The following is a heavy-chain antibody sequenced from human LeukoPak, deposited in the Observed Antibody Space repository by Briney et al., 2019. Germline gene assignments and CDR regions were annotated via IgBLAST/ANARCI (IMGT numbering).Heavy chain of an antibody. J-gene: IGHJ4*02. D-gene: IGHD6-13*01. V-gene: IGHV3-53*01. Sequence: GGSLRLSCAASGFTFSTYDMSWVRQAPGKGLEWVSVIYGGGSTYYADSVKGRFTMSRDNSKNTLYLQMNSLRAEDTAVYYCATSSSWYSGLDYWGQGTLVTVSS. CDR2: IYGGGST. CDR3: ATSSSWYSGLDY. CDR1: GFTFSTYD.